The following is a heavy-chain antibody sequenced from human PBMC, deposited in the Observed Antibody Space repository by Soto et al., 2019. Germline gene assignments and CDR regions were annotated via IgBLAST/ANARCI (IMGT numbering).Heavy chain of an antibody. J-gene: IGHJ6*03. Sequence: QVQLVQSGAEVKKPGASVKVSCKASGYTFTSYGISWVRQAPGQGLEWMGWISAYNGNTNYAQKLQGRVTMTTDTSTSTAYMELRSQRSDDTAVYYCARGNSGSYYNVRYDYYYMDVWGEGTTVTVSS. CDR1: GYTFTSYG. CDR3: ARGNSGSYYNVRYDYYYMDV. D-gene: IGHD3-10*01. CDR2: ISAYNGNT. V-gene: IGHV1-18*01.